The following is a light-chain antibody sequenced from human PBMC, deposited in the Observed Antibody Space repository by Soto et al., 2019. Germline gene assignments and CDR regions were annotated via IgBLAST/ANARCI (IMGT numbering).Light chain of an antibody. V-gene: IGKV3-20*01. CDR1: QSLSTSY. J-gene: IGKJ1*01. CDR3: QQYGSSPPRT. CDR2: GTS. Sequence: EIVLTQPPGTLSLSPGERATLSCRASQSLSTSYLAWYQQKPGQAPRLLIYGTSRRPTGIPARFSGSGSGTDFTLTISRLEPEDFAVYYCQQYGSSPPRTLGHGPNVDIK.